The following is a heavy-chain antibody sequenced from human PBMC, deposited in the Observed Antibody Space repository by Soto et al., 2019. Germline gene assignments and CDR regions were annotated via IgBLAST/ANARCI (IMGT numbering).Heavy chain of an antibody. J-gene: IGHJ6*02. Sequence: EVQLVESGGGLVQPGGSLRLSCTASGVTFSSYSMVWVRQAPGKGLEWVSYISSSSSSISYADSVKGRFYTSRDNAKNSTSLPMNSLRVEDTGVYYCARELGFDAVARMDVWGQGTTVTVSS. D-gene: IGHD6-19*01. CDR2: ISSSSSSI. CDR3: ARELGFDAVARMDV. CDR1: GVTFSSYS. V-gene: IGHV3-48*01.